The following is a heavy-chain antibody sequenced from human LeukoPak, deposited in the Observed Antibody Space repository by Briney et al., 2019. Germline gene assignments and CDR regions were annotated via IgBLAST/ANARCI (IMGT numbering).Heavy chain of an antibody. CDR2: VYHSGST. V-gene: IGHV4-4*02. J-gene: IGHJ4*02. CDR1: DGSISSSHW. D-gene: IGHD3-3*01. Sequence: KPSGTLSLTCAVSDGSISSSHWWSWVRQPPGKGLEWIGEVYHSGSTNYNPSLKSRLTILVDKSNNQFSLKLTSVTAADTAVYYCAKDTRTISCLEYWGQGTLVAVSS. CDR3: AKDTRTISCLEY.